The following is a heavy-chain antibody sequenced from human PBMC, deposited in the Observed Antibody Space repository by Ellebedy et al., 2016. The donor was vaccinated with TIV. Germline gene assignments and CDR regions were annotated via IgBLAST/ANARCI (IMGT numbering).Heavy chain of an antibody. Sequence: GESLKISCAASGFTFSSYWMHWVRQAPGKGLVWVSRINRDGSSTSYADSVKGRFTISRDNAKNTLYLQMNSLRAEDTAVYYCARGVRYSSGQDAFDIWGQGTMVTVSS. CDR2: INRDGSST. CDR1: GFTFSSYW. V-gene: IGHV3-74*01. D-gene: IGHD6-19*01. J-gene: IGHJ3*02. CDR3: ARGVRYSSGQDAFDI.